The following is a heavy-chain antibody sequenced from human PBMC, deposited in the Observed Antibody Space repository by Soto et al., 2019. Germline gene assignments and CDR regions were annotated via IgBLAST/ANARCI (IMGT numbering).Heavy chain of an antibody. CDR3: ARDASYYSLWSGYYPSRNGMDV. Sequence: VQVVESGGGVVQPGRSLRLSCAASGFTFSSFGMHWVRQAPGKGLEWVSLIWYDGSKKSYGDSVKGRFTISRDNSRNTVYLQMNSLRADDTAVYYCARDASYYSLWSGYYPSRNGMDVWDQGTTVTVSS. CDR1: GFTFSSFG. V-gene: IGHV3-33*01. CDR2: IWYDGSKK. J-gene: IGHJ6*02. D-gene: IGHD3-3*01.